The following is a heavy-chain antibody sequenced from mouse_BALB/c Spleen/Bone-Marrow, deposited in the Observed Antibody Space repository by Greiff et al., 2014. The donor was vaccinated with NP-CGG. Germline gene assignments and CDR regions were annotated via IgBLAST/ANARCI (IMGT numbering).Heavy chain of an antibody. J-gene: IGHJ3*01. Sequence: EVKLMESGGGLVKPGGSLKLSCAASGFTFSDYYMYWVRQTPEKRLEWVATISDGGSYTYYPDSVKGRFTISRDNAKNNLYLQMSSLKSEDTAMYYCARDLITTDTSFAYWGQGTLVTVSA. CDR2: ISDGGSYT. D-gene: IGHD1-2*01. CDR1: GFTFSDYY. CDR3: ARDLITTDTSFAY. V-gene: IGHV5-4*02.